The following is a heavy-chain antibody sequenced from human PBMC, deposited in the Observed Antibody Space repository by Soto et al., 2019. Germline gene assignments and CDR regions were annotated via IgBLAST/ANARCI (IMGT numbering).Heavy chain of an antibody. Sequence: GGSLRLSCAAFGFTVSGKKYVAWVRQPPGKGLEWVSALYDVDGTYYADSVKGRFTTSSDSSRTIVYLQIHSLRPDDTAVYFCASWQLQEHAYDIWGQGTTVTVSS. J-gene: IGHJ3*02. CDR1: GFTVSGKKY. D-gene: IGHD6-13*01. CDR2: LYDVDGT. CDR3: ASWQLQEHAYDI. V-gene: IGHV3-53*01.